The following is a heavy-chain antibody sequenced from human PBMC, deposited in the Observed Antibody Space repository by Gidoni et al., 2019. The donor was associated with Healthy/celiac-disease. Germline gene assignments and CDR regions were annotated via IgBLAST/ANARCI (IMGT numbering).Heavy chain of an antibody. CDR1: GFTFTRYA. CDR3: ALAKHHEWLLYRGLDY. D-gene: IGHD3-9*01. Sequence: EVQLLESGGGLVQPGGSLGLSCAACGFTFTRYALSWLRQAPGKGLEWVSAISGSGGSTYYADSVKGRFTISRDNSKNTLYLQMNSLRAEDTAVYYCALAKHHEWLLYRGLDYWGQGTLVTVSS. CDR2: ISGSGGST. V-gene: IGHV3-23*01. J-gene: IGHJ4*02.